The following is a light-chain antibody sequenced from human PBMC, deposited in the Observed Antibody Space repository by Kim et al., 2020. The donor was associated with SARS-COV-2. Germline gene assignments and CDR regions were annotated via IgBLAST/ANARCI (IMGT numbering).Light chain of an antibody. CDR3: QAWDNNIVV. CDR1: KVGNRF. J-gene: IGLJ2*01. V-gene: IGLV3-1*01. Sequence: SYELTQPPSVSVSPGQTASIPCSGKKVGNRFVCWYQQKPGQSPVLVIFEDKKRPSGIPDRFSGSNSGNTATLTISGTQAIDEAEYYCQAWDNNIVVFGGGTKLTVL. CDR2: EDK.